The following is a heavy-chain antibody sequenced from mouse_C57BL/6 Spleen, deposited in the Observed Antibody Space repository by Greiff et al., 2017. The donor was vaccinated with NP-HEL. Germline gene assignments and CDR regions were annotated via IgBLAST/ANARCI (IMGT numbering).Heavy chain of an antibody. D-gene: IGHD2-10*02. V-gene: IGHV14-4*01. CDR3: TTEAYGNYGGYYAMDY. J-gene: IGHJ4*01. CDR2: IDPENGDT. CDR1: GFNIKDDY. Sequence: EVQLQQSGAELVRPGASVKLSCTASGFNIKDDYMHWVKQRPEQGLEWIGWIDPENGDTEYASKFQGKATITADTSSNTAYLQLSSLTSEDTAVYYCTTEAYGNYGGYYAMDYWGQGTSVTVSS.